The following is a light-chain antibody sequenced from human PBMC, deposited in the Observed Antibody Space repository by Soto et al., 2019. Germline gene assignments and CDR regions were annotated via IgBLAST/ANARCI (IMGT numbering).Light chain of an antibody. J-gene: IGKJ1*01. Sequence: EIVLTQSPGTLSLSPGERATLSCRASQSVSSSSLAWYQQKPGQAPRFLIYGASTRATGIPDRFSGTGSGTDFTLTISRLEPEDFAAYYCQQYGTSPTTFGQGTKVDIK. V-gene: IGKV3-20*01. CDR1: QSVSSSS. CDR2: GAS. CDR3: QQYGTSPTT.